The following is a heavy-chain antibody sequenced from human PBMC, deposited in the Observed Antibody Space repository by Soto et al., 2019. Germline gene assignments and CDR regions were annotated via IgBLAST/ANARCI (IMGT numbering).Heavy chain of an antibody. J-gene: IGHJ6*04. CDR2: INPNSGGT. Sequence: ASVKVSCKASGYTFTSYGISWVRQAPGQGLEWMGWINPNSGGTNYAQKFQGRVTMTRDTSISTAYMELSRLRSDDTAVYYCARACSSAGPNNSSGMDVWGKGTTVTFPS. CDR3: ARACSSAGPNNSSGMDV. CDR1: GYTFTSYG. V-gene: IGHV1-2*02. D-gene: IGHD6-25*01.